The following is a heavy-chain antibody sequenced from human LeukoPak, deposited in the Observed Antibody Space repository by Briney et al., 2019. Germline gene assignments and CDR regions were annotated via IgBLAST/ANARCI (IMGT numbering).Heavy chain of an antibody. CDR3: ARTHLYIEYVDFDF. CDR1: GGSISSSSYY. J-gene: IGHJ4*02. Sequence: KASETLSLTCTVSGGSISSSSYYWGWIRQPPGKGLEWIGYIYYSGSTNYSPSLRSRVTISVDTSKNLFSLKVSSVTAADTAVYYCARTHLYIEYVDFDFWGQGTLVTVSS. CDR2: IYYSGST. V-gene: IGHV4-61*05. D-gene: IGHD3-16*01.